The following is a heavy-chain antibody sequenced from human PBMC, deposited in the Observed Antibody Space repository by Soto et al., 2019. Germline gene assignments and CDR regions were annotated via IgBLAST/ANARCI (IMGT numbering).Heavy chain of an antibody. CDR2: ISWDGGST. CDR1: GFTFDDYT. J-gene: IGHJ3*02. Sequence: PGGSLRLSCAASGFTFDDYTMHGVRQAPGKGLEWVSLISWDGGSTYYADSVKGRFTISRDNSKNSLYLQMNSLRTEDTALYYCAKDIESSSWPNDAFDIWGQGTMVTVSS. D-gene: IGHD6-13*01. CDR3: AKDIESSSWPNDAFDI. V-gene: IGHV3-43*01.